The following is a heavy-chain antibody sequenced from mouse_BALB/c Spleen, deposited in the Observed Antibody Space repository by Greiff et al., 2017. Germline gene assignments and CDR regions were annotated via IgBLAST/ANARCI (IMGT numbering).Heavy chain of an antibody. V-gene: IGHV1-55*01. CDR3: AREDDYYAMDY. J-gene: IGHJ4*01. CDR2: IYPGSGST. Sequence: VQLQQPGAELVTPGTSVKLSCKASGYTFTSYWINWVKLRPGQGLEWIGDIYPGSGSTNYNEKFKSKATLTVDTSSSTAYMQLSSLASEDSALYYCAREDDYYAMDYWGQGTSVTVSS. CDR1: GYTFTSYW.